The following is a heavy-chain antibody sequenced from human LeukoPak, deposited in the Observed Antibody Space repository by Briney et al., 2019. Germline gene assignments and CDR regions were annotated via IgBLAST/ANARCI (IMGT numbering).Heavy chain of an antibody. J-gene: IGHJ5*02. CDR1: EFAFSSYS. CDR2: ISSTSSTI. D-gene: IGHD2-8*01. CDR3: ASQRQWDWFDP. Sequence: GGSLRLSCVASEFAFSSYSMNWVRQAPGKGLGWVSYISSTSSTIDYADFVKGRFTISRDNAKNSLFLQMNSLRVDDTAVYYCASQRQWDWFDPWGQGTLVTVSS. V-gene: IGHV3-48*04.